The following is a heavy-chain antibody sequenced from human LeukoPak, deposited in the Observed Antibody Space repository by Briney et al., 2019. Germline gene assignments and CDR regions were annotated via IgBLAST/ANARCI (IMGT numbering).Heavy chain of an antibody. D-gene: IGHD3-10*01. CDR2: ISGYNDKT. J-gene: IGHJ4*02. V-gene: IGHV1-18*01. CDR1: GYRFTIYG. CDR3: ARGGFTMVRGALDY. Sequence: ASVKVSCKASGYRFTIYGISWVRQAPGQGLEWMGWISGYNDKTTYAQKFQGRVAMTTETSTSTAYMELRSLRSDDTAVYYCARGGFTMVRGALDYWGQGTLVTVSS.